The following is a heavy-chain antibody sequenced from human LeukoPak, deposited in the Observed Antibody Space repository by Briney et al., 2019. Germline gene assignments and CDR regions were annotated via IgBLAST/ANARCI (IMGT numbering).Heavy chain of an antibody. CDR3: ARDVDSSSYYDY. Sequence: ASVKVSCKVSGYTLTELSMHWVRQAPGQGLEWMGIINPSGGSTSYAQKFQGRVTMTRDTSTSTVYMELSSLRSEDTAIYYCARDVDSSSYYDYWGQGTLVTVSS. CDR2: INPSGGST. D-gene: IGHD6-6*01. J-gene: IGHJ4*02. CDR1: GYTLTELS. V-gene: IGHV1-46*01.